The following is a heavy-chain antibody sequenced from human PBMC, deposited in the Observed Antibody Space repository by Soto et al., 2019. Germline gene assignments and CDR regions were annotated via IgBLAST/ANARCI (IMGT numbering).Heavy chain of an antibody. CDR2: IYYSGST. V-gene: IGHV4-59*01. CDR3: ARWDQGGSCFKY. J-gene: IGHJ4*02. Sequence: QVQLQESGPGLVKPSETLSLTCTVSGGSISSYYWSWIRQPPGKGLEWIGYIYYSGSTNYNPSLKGRVTLSVDTAKNQFSLELSSVTAADTAVYYCARWDQGGSCFKYWGQGTLVTVSS. D-gene: IGHD2-15*01. CDR1: GGSISSYY.